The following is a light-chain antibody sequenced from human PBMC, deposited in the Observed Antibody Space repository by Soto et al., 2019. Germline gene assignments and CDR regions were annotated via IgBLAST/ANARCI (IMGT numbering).Light chain of an antibody. CDR1: QSVSIH. J-gene: IGKJ5*01. CDR2: DTS. Sequence: ETVMTQSPSTLSVSLGERATLSCRASQSVSIHLAWYQQKPGQAPRLLIYDTSTSATGIPARFSGSGSGTEFTLPISSLQSEDFAVYYCQQYSNWPPITFGQGTRLELK. CDR3: QQYSNWPPIT. V-gene: IGKV3-15*01.